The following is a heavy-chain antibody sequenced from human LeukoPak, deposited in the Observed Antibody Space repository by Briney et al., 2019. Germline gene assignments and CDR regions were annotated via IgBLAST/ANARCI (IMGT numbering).Heavy chain of an antibody. CDR1: GGTFSSYA. CDR3: AGGRAVAGPLNWFDP. J-gene: IGHJ5*02. D-gene: IGHD6-19*01. Sequence: SVKVSCKASGGTFSSYAISWVRQAPGQGLEWMGRIIPILGIANYAQKFQGRVTITADKSTSTAYMELSSLRSEDTAVYYCAGGRAVAGPLNWFDPWGQGTLVTVSS. CDR2: IIPILGIA. V-gene: IGHV1-69*04.